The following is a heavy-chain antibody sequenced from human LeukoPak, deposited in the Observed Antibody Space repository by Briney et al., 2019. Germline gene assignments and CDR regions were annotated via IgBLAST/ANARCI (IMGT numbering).Heavy chain of an antibody. J-gene: IGHJ4*02. D-gene: IGHD6-19*01. CDR3: AKVAGDSSAWYTGSYFDY. CDR2: ISSSSSYI. V-gene: IGHV3-21*04. Sequence: GGSLRLSCAASGFTFSSYSMNWVRQAPGKGLEWVSSISSSSSYIYYADSVKGRFTTSRDNAKNSLYLQMNSLRAEDTAVYYCAKVAGDSSAWYTGSYFDYWGQGTLVTVSS. CDR1: GFTFSSYS.